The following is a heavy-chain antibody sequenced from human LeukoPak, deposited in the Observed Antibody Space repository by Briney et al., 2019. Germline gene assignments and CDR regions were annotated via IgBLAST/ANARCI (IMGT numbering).Heavy chain of an antibody. CDR1: GFTFSSNW. CDR2: INPDGSTK. D-gene: IGHD6-19*01. Sequence: GGSLRLSCEASGFTFSSNWMSWVRQAAGKGLEWVANINPDGSTKYYVGSGKGRFTISRDNAKNSLYLQMNSLRAADTAFYYCAKLMAGTRVGMDVWGQGTTVTVSS. J-gene: IGHJ6*02. V-gene: IGHV3-7*03. CDR3: AKLMAGTRVGMDV.